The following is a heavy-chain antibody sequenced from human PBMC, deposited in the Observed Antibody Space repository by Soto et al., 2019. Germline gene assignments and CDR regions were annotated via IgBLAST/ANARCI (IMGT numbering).Heavy chain of an antibody. CDR3: ARSGISLFGVVTIPPHYYSEMDV. V-gene: IGHV1-69*01. J-gene: IGHJ6*02. CDR1: GGTFNRYA. Sequence: QVQLVQSGAEVKKPGSSVKVSCKASGGTFNRYAISWVRQAPGQGLEWMGGIIPIFGIGNDAQRFQGRVTITAAESTGTAYMELSSLRSEDTGVYYCARSGISLFGVVTIPPHYYSEMDVWGQGTTVSVSS. CDR2: IIPIFGIG. D-gene: IGHD3-3*01.